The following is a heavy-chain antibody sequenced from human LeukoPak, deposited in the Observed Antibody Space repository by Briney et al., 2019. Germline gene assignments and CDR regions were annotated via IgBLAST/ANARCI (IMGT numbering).Heavy chain of an antibody. Sequence: SETLSLTCAVYGGSFSGYYWSWIRQPPGKGLEWIGEINHSGSTNHNPSLKSRVTISVDTSKNQLSLKLSYLTAEDPGLYFCARRRSSSWYAGGFDYWGQGTLVTVSS. CDR1: GGSFSGYY. CDR3: ARRRSSSWYAGGFDY. D-gene: IGHD6-13*01. J-gene: IGHJ4*02. V-gene: IGHV4-34*01. CDR2: INHSGST.